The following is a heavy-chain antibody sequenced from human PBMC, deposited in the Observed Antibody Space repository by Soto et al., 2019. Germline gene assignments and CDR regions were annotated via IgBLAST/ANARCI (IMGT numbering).Heavy chain of an antibody. CDR2: ISYDGSNK. Sequence: GGSLRLSCAASGFTFSSYGMHWVRQAPGKGLEWVAVISYDGSNKYYADSVKGRFTISRDNSKNTLYLQMNSLRAEDTAVYYCAKDTYSGYAPDIDYWGQGTLVTVSS. CDR3: AKDTYSGYAPDIDY. J-gene: IGHJ4*02. CDR1: GFTFSSYG. D-gene: IGHD5-12*01. V-gene: IGHV3-30*18.